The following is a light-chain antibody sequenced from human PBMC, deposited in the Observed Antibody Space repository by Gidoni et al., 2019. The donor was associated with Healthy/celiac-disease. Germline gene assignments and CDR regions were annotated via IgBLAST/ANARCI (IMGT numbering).Light chain of an antibody. CDR1: SSNIGAGYD. J-gene: IGLJ3*02. CDR3: QSYDSSLSERV. CDR2: GNS. V-gene: IGLV1-40*01. Sequence: QSVLTQPPSVSGAPGQRVTISCTGSSSNIGAGYDVHWYQQLPGTAPKLLIYGNSNRPSGVPDRFSGSKSGTSASLAITGLQAEDEADYYRQSYDSSLSERVFGGGTKLTVL.